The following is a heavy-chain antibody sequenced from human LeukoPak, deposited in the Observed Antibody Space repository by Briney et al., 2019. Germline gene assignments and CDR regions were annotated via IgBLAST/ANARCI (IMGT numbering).Heavy chain of an antibody. Sequence: SVKVSCKASGYSFTSYYMHWVRQAPGQGLEWMGGIIPIFGTANYAQKFQGRVTITADKSTSTAYMELSSLRSEDTAVYYCASEYCGGDCYSPVFGAFDIWGQGTMVTVSS. J-gene: IGHJ3*02. V-gene: IGHV1-69*06. CDR3: ASEYCGGDCYSPVFGAFDI. CDR2: IIPIFGTA. D-gene: IGHD2-21*02. CDR1: GYSFTSYY.